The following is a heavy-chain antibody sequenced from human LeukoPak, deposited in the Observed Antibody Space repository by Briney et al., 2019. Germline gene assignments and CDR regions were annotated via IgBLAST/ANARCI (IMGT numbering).Heavy chain of an antibody. CDR3: ARSPYYYDSSGYYSDAFDI. J-gene: IGHJ3*02. CDR2: ISSSGSTI. Sequence: GGSLRLSCAASGFTFSSYEMNWVRQAPGKGLEWVSYISSSGSTIYYADSVKGRFTISRDNAKNSLYLQMNSLRAEDTAVYYCARSPYYYDSSGYYSDAFDIWGQGTMVTVSS. CDR1: GFTFSSYE. V-gene: IGHV3-48*03. D-gene: IGHD3-22*01.